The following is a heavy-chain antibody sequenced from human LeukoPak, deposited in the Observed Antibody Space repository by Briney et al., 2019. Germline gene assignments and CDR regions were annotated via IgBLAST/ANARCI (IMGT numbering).Heavy chain of an antibody. CDR1: GYTFRNYG. V-gene: IGHV1-18*01. D-gene: IGHD2-8*01. J-gene: IGHJ4*02. CDR3: ARDSATNGGYFDY. Sequence: ASVKVSCKASGYTFRNYGILWVRQAPGQGLEWMGWVSPYNDNTNYAQNFQGRVTMTTDTSTNLAYMELRSLRYDDTAVYYCARDSATNGGYFDYWGQGTLVTVSS. CDR2: VSPYNDNT.